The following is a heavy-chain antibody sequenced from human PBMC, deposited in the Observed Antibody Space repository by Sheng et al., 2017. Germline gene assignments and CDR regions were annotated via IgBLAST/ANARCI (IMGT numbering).Heavy chain of an antibody. V-gene: IGHV4-34*01. D-gene: IGHD1-1*01. CDR1: GGSLSGYD. CDR3: GRLSRRRPEDY. Sequence: QVQLQQWGAGLLKPSETLSLTCAVYGGSLSGYDWTWIRQPPGKGLEWIGEIYHNGGTNYNPSLKSRVTISIDTSKNQFSLKLNSVTAADTAVYYCGRLSRRRPEDYWGQGTLVTVSS. CDR2: IYHNGGT. J-gene: IGHJ4*02.